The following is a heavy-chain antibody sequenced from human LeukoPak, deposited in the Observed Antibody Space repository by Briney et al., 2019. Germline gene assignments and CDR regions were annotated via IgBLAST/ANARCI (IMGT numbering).Heavy chain of an antibody. CDR2: ISWNSGSI. CDR3: ARSGSYYYYYYYYMDV. CDR1: GFTFDDYA. D-gene: IGHD1-26*01. J-gene: IGHJ6*03. V-gene: IGHV3-9*01. Sequence: PGRSLRLSCAASGFTFDDYAMHWVRQAPGKGLEWVSGISWNSGSIGYADSVKGRFTISRDNAKNTLYLQMNSLRAEDTAVYYCARSGSYYYYYYYYMDVWGKGTTVTISS.